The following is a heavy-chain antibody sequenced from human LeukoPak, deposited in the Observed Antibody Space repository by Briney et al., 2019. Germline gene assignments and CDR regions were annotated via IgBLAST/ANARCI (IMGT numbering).Heavy chain of an antibody. J-gene: IGHJ4*02. CDR3: ARDFSPHYGGNSPSSDY. CDR1: GFTFSGSA. D-gene: IGHD4-23*01. CDR2: ISSSGSTI. V-gene: IGHV3-48*04. Sequence: QTGGSLKLSCAASGFTFSGSAMHWVRQAPGKGLEWVSYISSSGSTIYYADSVKGRFTISRDNAKNSLYLQMNSLRAEDTAVYYCARDFSPHYGGNSPSSDYWGQGTLVTVSS.